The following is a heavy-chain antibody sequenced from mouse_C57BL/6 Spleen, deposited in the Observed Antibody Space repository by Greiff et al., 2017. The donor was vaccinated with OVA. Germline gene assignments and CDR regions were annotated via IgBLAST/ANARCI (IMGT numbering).Heavy chain of an antibody. J-gene: IGHJ3*01. Sequence: VQLQQSGAELVRPGASVTLSCKASGYTFTDYEMHWVKQTPVHGLEWIGAIDPETGGTAYNQKFKGKAILTADKSSSTAYMELRSLTSEDSAVDYCTRRGKLRWFAYWGQGTLVTVSA. CDR2: IDPETGGT. V-gene: IGHV1-15*01. D-gene: IGHD2-4*01. CDR3: TRRGKLRWFAY. CDR1: GYTFTDYE.